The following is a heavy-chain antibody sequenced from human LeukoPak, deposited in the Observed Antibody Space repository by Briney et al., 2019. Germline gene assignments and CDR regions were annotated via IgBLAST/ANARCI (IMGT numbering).Heavy chain of an antibody. CDR3: ARAESDDYDILTALDY. CDR1: GYSFTRYW. V-gene: IGHV5-51*01. J-gene: IGHJ4*02. CDR2: IYPGDSDT. D-gene: IGHD3-9*01. Sequence: GESLKISCKGSGYSFTRYWIGWVRQMPGKGLEWMGIIYPGDSDTRYSPSLQGQVTISADKSISTAYLQWSSLKASDTAMYYCARAESDDYDILTALDYWGQGTLVTVSS.